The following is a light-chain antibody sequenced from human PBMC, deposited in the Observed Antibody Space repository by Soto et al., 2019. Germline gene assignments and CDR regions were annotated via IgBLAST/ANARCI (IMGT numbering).Light chain of an antibody. CDR2: DAS. CDR3: LRYKSYPYT. CDR1: QSTGGW. Sequence: DIQMTQSPSTLSASVGDRVTITCRASQSTGGWLAWFQQKPGKAPKLLIYDASNLQSGVPRRFSGSGAGTESMLSVSGLPPDDFSSYYCLRYKSYPYTFGQGTKLEIK. J-gene: IGKJ2*01. V-gene: IGKV1-5*01.